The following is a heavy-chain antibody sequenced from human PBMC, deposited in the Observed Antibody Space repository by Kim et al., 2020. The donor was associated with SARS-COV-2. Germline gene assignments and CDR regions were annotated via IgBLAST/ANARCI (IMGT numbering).Heavy chain of an antibody. CDR1: GFTFSNYW. V-gene: IGHV3-7*01. CDR2: IKHDGSGK. Sequence: GGSLRLSCAASGFTFSNYWMTWVRQTPGKGLEWVASIKHDGSGKYYVDSLKGRFTISRDNAKNSLYLQMNSLRAEDTALYHCARGAGSSVFDPWGQGTLVTVSS. J-gene: IGHJ5*02. CDR3: ARGAGSSVFDP. D-gene: IGHD1-26*01.